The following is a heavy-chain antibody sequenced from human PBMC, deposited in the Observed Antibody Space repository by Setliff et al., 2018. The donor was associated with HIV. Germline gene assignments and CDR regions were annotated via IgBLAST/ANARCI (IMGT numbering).Heavy chain of an antibody. CDR2: IYTSGST. J-gene: IGHJ3*02. Sequence: SETLSLTCTASGGSISTYYWSWIRQPAGKGLEWIGRIYTSGSTNYNPSIKSRVTMSVDTSKNQFSLKLSSVTAADTAVYYCARGTYYYDSSGFRDAFDIWGQGTMVTVSS. D-gene: IGHD3-22*01. CDR3: ARGTYYYDSSGFRDAFDI. V-gene: IGHV4-4*07. CDR1: GGSISTYY.